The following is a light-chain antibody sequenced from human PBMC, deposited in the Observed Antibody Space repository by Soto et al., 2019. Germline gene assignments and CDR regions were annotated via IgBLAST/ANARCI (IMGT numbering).Light chain of an antibody. CDR3: QQYKNWPPLT. CDR1: QSVSSN. CDR2: GAS. V-gene: IGKV3-15*01. Sequence: EIVMTQSPATLSVSPGERATLSCRASQSVSSNLAWYQQKPGQAPRLLIYGASTRATGIPARVSGSGSGTESTLTISSLQSEDFAVYYCQQYKNWPPLTFGQGTRLEIK. J-gene: IGKJ5*01.